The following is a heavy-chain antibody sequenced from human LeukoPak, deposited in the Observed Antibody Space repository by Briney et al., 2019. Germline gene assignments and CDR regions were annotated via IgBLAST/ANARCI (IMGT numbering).Heavy chain of an antibody. V-gene: IGHV3-7*03. CDR1: GITFSSYW. CDR3: ARDGRPLDY. CDR2: IKQDGGEK. J-gene: IGHJ4*02. Sequence: GGSLRLSCADSGITFSSYWMSWVRQAPGKGLEWVANIKQDGGEKYYVDSVKGRFTISRDNAKNSLYLQMNNLRVEDTAVYYCARDGRPLDYWGQGTLDTVSS.